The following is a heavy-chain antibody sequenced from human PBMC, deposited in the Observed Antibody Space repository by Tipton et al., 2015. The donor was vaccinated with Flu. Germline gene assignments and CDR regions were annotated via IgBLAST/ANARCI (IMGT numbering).Heavy chain of an antibody. CDR1: GGTIRNYY. CDR3: AGSWIQKWLVN. D-gene: IGHD5-18*01. J-gene: IGHJ4*02. V-gene: IGHV4-59*01. Sequence: TLSLTCTISGGTIRNYYWSWIRQPPGKGPKLIGFMYYSGSTNYNPSLKSRVTISADTSKNQFYLKLSSVTAADTAVYYCAGSWIQKWLVNWGQGTLVTVSS. CDR2: MYYSGST.